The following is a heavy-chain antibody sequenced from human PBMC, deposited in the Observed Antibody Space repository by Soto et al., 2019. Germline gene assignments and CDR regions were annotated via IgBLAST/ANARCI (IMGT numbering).Heavy chain of an antibody. CDR2: ISGSGENT. CDR1: GFTFSIYG. CDR3: AKPLGSESYLPFDY. D-gene: IGHD3-10*01. V-gene: IGHV3-23*01. J-gene: IGHJ4*02. Sequence: EVQLLESGGGLVQPGGSLRLSCAASGFTFSIYGLSWVRQAPGKGLEWVSAISGSGENTYYADSVKGRFTISRDNPKNTLYLQMNSLRAEDMAVYYCAKPLGSESYLPFDYWGQGTLVTVSS.